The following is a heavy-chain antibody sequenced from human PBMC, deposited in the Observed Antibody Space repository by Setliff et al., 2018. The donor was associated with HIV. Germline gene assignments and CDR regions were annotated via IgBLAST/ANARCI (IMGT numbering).Heavy chain of an antibody. J-gene: IGHJ6*02. CDR3: AGKIPRRNNYYYYGMDV. Sequence: SETLSLTCTVSGDSITSGTYYWSWIRQPAGKGLEWIGRLHLSGDTNYNPSLKSRVTMSIDKSKNQFSLKVSSVTAADTAVYYCAGKIPRRNNYYYYGMDVWGQGTTVTVSS. CDR2: LHLSGDT. V-gene: IGHV4-61*02. CDR1: GDSITSGTYY.